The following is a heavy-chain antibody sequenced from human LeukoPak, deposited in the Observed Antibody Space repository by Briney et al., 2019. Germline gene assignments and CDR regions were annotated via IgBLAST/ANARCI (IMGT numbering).Heavy chain of an antibody. CDR1: GGSFSGYY. CDR3: ARKGTGSGDNWFDP. Sequence: KTSETLSLTCAVYGGSFSGYYWSWISQPPGKGLEWIGEINHSGSTNYNPSLKSRVTISVDTSKNQFSLKLSSVTAADTAVYYCARKGTGSGDNWFDPWGQGTLDTVSS. J-gene: IGHJ5*02. D-gene: IGHD1-1*01. V-gene: IGHV4-34*01. CDR2: INHSGST.